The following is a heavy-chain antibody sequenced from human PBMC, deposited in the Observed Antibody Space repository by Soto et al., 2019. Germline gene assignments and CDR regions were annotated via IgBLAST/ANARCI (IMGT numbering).Heavy chain of an antibody. D-gene: IGHD4-17*01. V-gene: IGHV3-23*01. CDR2: ITNSGDST. Sequence: EVQLLESGGGLVQPGGSLRLSCAASGFTFSNYAMGWVRQAPGKGLEWVSSITNSGDSTYYLDSVTGRFTISRDNFKNPLYLEMNSLRADDTALYYCAKDRTTLDATFDHWGQGSLVTDSS. CDR3: AKDRTTLDATFDH. J-gene: IGHJ4*02. CDR1: GFTFSNYA.